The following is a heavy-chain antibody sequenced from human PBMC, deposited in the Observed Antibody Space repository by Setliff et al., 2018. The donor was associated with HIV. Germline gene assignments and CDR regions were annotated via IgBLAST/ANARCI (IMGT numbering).Heavy chain of an antibody. Sequence: SVKVSCKSSAGSYSIFAINWVRQAPGQGLEWMGGMMTIFSTTNYAQKFQGRVTITTDESTGTAYMELSNLRSEDTAVYYCARHLYYGPGYYYYMDVWGKGTKVTVSS. CDR2: MMTIFSTT. J-gene: IGHJ6*03. CDR3: ARHLYYGPGYYYYMDV. V-gene: IGHV1-69*05. D-gene: IGHD3-10*01. CDR1: AGSYSIFA.